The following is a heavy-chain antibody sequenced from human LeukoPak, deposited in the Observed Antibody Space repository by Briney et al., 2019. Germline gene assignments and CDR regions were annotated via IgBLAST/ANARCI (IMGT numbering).Heavy chain of an antibody. V-gene: IGHV3-23*01. CDR1: GFTLSSYV. CDR3: ARDRHGYFDY. J-gene: IGHJ4*02. D-gene: IGHD6-13*01. CDR2: IGASGERT. Sequence: GGSLRLSCAASGFTLSSYVMTWVRQAPGKGLEWVSSIGASGERTHYADSVKGRLSISRDNAKSSLYLEMNSLRVEDTAVYYCARDRHGYFDYWGQGTLVTVSS.